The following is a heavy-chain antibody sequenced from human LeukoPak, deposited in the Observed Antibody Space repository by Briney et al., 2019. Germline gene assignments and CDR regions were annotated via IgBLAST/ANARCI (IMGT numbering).Heavy chain of an antibody. D-gene: IGHD5-12*01. V-gene: IGHV3-23*01. CDR2: IIGSSGST. J-gene: IGHJ4*02. CDR3: AKGGYDYVEVAYFDY. Sequence: GGSLRLSCAASGFTFSNYAMNWVRQAPGKGLEWVSTIIGSSGSTFYANSVKGRFTISKDTSKNTLYLHMSSLRADDTAVYYCAKGGYDYVEVAYFDYWGQGTLVTVSS. CDR1: GFTFSNYA.